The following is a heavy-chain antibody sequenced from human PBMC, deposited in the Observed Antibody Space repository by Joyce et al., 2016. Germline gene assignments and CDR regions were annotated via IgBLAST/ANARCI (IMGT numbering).Heavy chain of an antibody. V-gene: IGHV6-1*01. D-gene: IGHD3-22*01. CDR1: GDSVSSNSAA. Sequence: VQLQQSGPGLVKPSQTLSLTCAISGDSVSSNSAAWNWIRQSPSRGLEWLGRTYYRSKWYNEYAVSVKSRITINPDTPKNQFSLQLNSVTPEDAAVYYCARAGYYHTSGYYYPNFDYWGPGTLVTVSS. CDR3: ARAGYYHTSGYYYPNFDY. J-gene: IGHJ4*02. CDR2: TYYRSKWYN.